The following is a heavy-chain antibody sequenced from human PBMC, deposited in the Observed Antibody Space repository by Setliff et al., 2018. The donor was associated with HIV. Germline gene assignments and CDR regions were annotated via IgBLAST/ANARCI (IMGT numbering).Heavy chain of an antibody. CDR2: INHSGNT. D-gene: IGHD6-19*01. CDR3: ARVPGYSSGSSYMEV. V-gene: IGHV4-34*01. CDR1: GGSLSGYH. J-gene: IGHJ6*03. Sequence: SETLSLTCAVYGGSLSGYHWSWIRQSPEKGLEWIGEINHSGNTNYNPSLKSRLIISVDTSKKQFSLKRRSVTAADTAIYYCARVPGYSSGSSYMEVWGKGTTVTVSS.